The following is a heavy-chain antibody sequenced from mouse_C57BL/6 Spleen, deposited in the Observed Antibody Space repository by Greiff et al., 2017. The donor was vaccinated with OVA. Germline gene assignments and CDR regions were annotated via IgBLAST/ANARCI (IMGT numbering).Heavy chain of an antibody. Sequence: VQLQQSGPELVKPGASVKMSCKASGYTFTDYYMHWVKQSPGKSLEWIGYIYPNNGGNGYNQKFKGKATLTVDKSSSTAYMELRSLTSEDSAVYYCARAGDYFLYWDYWGQGTTLTVSS. CDR3: ARAGDYFLYWDY. V-gene: IGHV1-34*01. J-gene: IGHJ2*01. CDR2: IYPNNGGN. D-gene: IGHD2-13*01. CDR1: GYTFTDYY.